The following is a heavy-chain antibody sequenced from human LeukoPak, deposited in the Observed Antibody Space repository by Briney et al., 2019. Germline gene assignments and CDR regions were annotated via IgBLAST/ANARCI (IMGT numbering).Heavy chain of an antibody. D-gene: IGHD3-3*01. CDR2: ISGGGDYT. J-gene: IGHJ4*02. V-gene: IGHV3-23*01. Sequence: PGGSLRLSCAASGFTFSSYTLSWVRQAPGRGLEWVSTISGGGDYTSYADSVKGRFTISRDNSKNTLYLQMNGLRVEDSALYYCAERRFLESTPYYFDYWGQGTLVTVSS. CDR3: AERRFLESTPYYFDY. CDR1: GFTFSSYT.